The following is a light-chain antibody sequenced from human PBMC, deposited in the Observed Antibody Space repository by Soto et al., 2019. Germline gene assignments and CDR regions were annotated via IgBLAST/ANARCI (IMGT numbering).Light chain of an antibody. Sequence: ESVLTQSPGTLSLSPGERATLSCRASQTVIKNYLAWYQRKPGQAPRLLIYGASNRATGIPDRFSGDGSGTDFTLTINRREAEDSALYYCQKYDTSPYTFGQGTKLEIK. CDR3: QKYDTSPYT. CDR2: GAS. V-gene: IGKV3-20*01. CDR1: QTVIKNY. J-gene: IGKJ2*01.